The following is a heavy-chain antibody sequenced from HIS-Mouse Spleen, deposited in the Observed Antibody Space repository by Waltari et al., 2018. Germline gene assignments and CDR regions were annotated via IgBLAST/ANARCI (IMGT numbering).Heavy chain of an antibody. Sequence: QVQLPXXGPXLVKPSXXLSPXCAISGXXXSSXXXAWNWIRQSPSRGLEXLGRTYYRSXWXXDYAVSXXXRXTINPXTSKNQFSLXLNSVTPEDTAVYYCAXXGXGTTNXDYWGQGTLVTVSS. CDR3: AXXGXGTTNXDY. CDR2: TYYRSXWXX. J-gene: IGHJ4*02. CDR1: GXXXSSXXXA. D-gene: IGHD1-7*01. V-gene: IGHV6-1*01.